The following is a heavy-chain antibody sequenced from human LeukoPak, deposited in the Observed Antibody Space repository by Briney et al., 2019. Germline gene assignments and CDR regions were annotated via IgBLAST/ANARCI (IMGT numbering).Heavy chain of an antibody. CDR1: GDSISNYY. J-gene: IGHJ3*02. CDR3: ARGVVLGQDDAFDI. V-gene: IGHV4-59*12. Sequence: SETLSLTCTVSGDSISNYYWSWIRQPPGKGLEWIGYIFYRGSIDYSPSLQSRVTISVDTSKNHLSLRLTSVTAADTAVYFCARGVVLGQDDAFDIWGRGTMVTVSS. CDR2: IFYRGSI. D-gene: IGHD3/OR15-3a*01.